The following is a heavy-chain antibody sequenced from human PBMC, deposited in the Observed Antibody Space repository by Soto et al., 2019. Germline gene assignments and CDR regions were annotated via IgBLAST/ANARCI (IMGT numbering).Heavy chain of an antibody. V-gene: IGHV1-69*02. CDR1: GGSFISYS. D-gene: IGHD2-15*01. Sequence: QVQLVQSGAELKKPGSSVKVSCEASGGSFISYSFTWVRQAPGQGLEWMGRIIPIQNKANYALKFPDRLTITADRSTTTAYMELRSLRPEDTAVYYWANSLLFVDHAYMDVWGKGTTVTVSS. CDR2: IIPIQNKA. J-gene: IGHJ6*03. CDR3: ANSLLFVDHAYMDV.